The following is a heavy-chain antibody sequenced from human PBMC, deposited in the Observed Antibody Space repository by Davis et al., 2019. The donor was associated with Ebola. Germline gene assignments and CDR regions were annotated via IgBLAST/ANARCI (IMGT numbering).Heavy chain of an antibody. CDR1: GYTFTGYY. D-gene: IGHD3-10*01. CDR2: INPNSGGT. Sequence: ASVKVSCKASGYTFTGYYMHWVRQAPGQGLEWMGRINPNSGGTNYAQKFQGRVTISADKSISTAYLQWSSLKASDTAMYYCARRGYYGSGADYWGQGTLVTVSS. V-gene: IGHV1-2*06. CDR3: ARRGYYGSGADY. J-gene: IGHJ4*02.